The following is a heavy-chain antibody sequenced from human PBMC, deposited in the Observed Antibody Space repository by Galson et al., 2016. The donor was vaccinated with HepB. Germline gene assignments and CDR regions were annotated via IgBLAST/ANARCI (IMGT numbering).Heavy chain of an antibody. CDR1: GFTFSSTA. J-gene: IGHJ4*02. CDR2: ISRTGEST. V-gene: IGHV3-23*01. D-gene: IGHD3-3*02. CDR3: ASYGQRISWEY. Sequence: SLRLSCAASGFTFSSTALNWVRQSPGMGLEWVSTISRTGESTFYADSVKGRFTISRDNSKNTLYLQMNTLGAEDAAIYYCASYGQRISWEYWGQGTLVTVSS.